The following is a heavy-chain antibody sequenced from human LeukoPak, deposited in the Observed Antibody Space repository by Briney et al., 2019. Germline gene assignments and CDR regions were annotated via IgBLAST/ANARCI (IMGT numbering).Heavy chain of an antibody. J-gene: IGHJ4*02. V-gene: IGHV3-13*01. CDR2: IGTAGDT. CDR1: GFTFSSYD. CDR3: ARGPPDSSGYYAGD. D-gene: IGHD3-22*01. Sequence: GGSLRLSCAASGFTFSSYDMHWVRQATGKGLEWVSAIGTAGDTHYPGSVKGRFTISRENAKNSLYLQMNSLRAEDTAVYYCARGPPDSSGYYAGDWGQGTLVTVSS.